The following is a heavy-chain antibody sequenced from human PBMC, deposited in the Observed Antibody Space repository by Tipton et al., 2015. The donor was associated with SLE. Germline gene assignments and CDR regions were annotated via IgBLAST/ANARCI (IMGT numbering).Heavy chain of an antibody. J-gene: IGHJ6*02. V-gene: IGHV4-39*07. CDR1: GGSISSNY. CDR3: ARGMLTWRGALIGVDV. Sequence: TLSLTCSVSGGSISSNYWSWIRQPPGKGPEWIGSIYSSGSTYYNPSLMSRATLSIDTSKNQFSLKMTSVTAADTAVYYCARGMLTWRGALIGVDVWGQGTSVNVSS. D-gene: IGHD2-8*01. CDR2: IYSSGST.